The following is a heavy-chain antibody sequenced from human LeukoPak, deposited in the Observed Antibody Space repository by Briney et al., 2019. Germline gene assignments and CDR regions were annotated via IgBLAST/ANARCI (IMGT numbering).Heavy chain of an antibody. CDR2: VYNSGGT. V-gene: IGHV4-59*01. J-gene: IGHJ3*02. Sequence: PSETLSLTCTVSGGFITSSFYWSWIRQSPGKGLEWIGYVYNSGGTKYNPSLKSRLTISVDTSKNQFSLNLSSVTAADTAVYYCAKDLGGTSGVGVFDIWGQGTMVTVSS. CDR3: AKDLGGTSGVGVFDI. D-gene: IGHD2-8*01. CDR1: GGFITSSFY.